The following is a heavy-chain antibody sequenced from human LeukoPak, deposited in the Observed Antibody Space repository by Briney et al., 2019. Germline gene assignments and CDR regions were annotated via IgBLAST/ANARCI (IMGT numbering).Heavy chain of an antibody. CDR2: IYSRGGT. J-gene: IGHJ6*02. CDR3: ARERPLGYYGMDV. CDR1: GFTISSNF. V-gene: IGHV3-53*01. Sequence: GGSLRLSCAASGFTISSNFMSWVRQAPGKGLECVSVIYSRGGTYYADSVQGRFTISRDNSKNTLYLQMNSLRAEDTAVYYCARERPLGYYGMDVWGQGTTVTVSS.